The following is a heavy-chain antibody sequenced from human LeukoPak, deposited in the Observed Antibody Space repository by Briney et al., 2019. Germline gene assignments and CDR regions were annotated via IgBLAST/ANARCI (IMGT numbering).Heavy chain of an antibody. V-gene: IGHV3-21*01. CDR2: ISSSPIDI. CDR3: ARIHDGTPTPSFDS. D-gene: IGHD1-26*01. Sequence: GGSLRLSCAASGFTFSRYAMAWVRQAPGKGPDWVSSISSSPIDIYDADSVKGRFTISRDNSKNSLYLQMNSLRVEDTAVYYSARIHDGTPTPSFDSWGQGTLVTVSS. CDR1: GFTFSRYA. J-gene: IGHJ4*02.